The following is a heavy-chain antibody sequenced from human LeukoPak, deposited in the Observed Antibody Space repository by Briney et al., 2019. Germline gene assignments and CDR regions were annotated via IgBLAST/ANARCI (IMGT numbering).Heavy chain of an antibody. CDR1: GGSISSSSYY. CDR3: ARLVAVASYYFDY. D-gene: IGHD6-19*01. Sequence: PSETLSLTCTVSGGSISSSSYYWGWIRQPPGKGLEWMGSIYYSASTYYNPSLKSRVTISVDTSKNQFSLKLSSVTAADTAVYYCARLVAVASYYFDYWGQGTLVTVSS. CDR2: IYYSAST. J-gene: IGHJ4*02. V-gene: IGHV4-39*01.